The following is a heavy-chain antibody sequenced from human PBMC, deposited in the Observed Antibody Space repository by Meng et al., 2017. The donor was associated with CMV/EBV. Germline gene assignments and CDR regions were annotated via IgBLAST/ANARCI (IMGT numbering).Heavy chain of an antibody. Sequence: GSLRLSCTVSGGSISSSSYYWGWIRQPPGKGLEWIGSIYYSGSTYYNPSLKSRVTISVDTSKNQFSLKLSSVTAADTAVYYCARGVYYDFWSGYYYYYGMDVWGQGTTVTVSS. CDR2: IYYSGST. J-gene: IGHJ6*02. D-gene: IGHD3-3*01. CDR3: ARGVYYDFWSGYYYYYGMDV. V-gene: IGHV4-39*07. CDR1: GGSISSSSYY.